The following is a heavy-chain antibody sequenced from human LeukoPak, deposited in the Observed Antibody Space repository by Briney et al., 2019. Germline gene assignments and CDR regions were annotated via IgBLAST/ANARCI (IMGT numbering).Heavy chain of an antibody. CDR1: GFTFDDYA. V-gene: IGHV3-9*01. D-gene: IGHD6-19*01. J-gene: IGHJ4*02. CDR2: ISWNSGSI. Sequence: GRSLRLSCAASGFTFDDYAMHWVRQAPGKGLEWVSGISWNSGSIGYADSVKGRFTISRDNAKNSLYLQMNSLRAEDTALYYCAKDAIAAGTVYWGQGTLVTVSS. CDR3: AKDAIAAGTVY.